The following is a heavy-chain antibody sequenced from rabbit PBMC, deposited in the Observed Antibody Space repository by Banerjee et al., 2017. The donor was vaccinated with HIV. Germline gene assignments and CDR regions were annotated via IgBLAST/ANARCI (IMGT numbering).Heavy chain of an antibody. Sequence: QSLEESGGDLVKPGASLTLTCTASGFSFSSGYDMCWVRQAPGKGLEWIACIYAGSSGSTHYASWAKGRFTISKTSSTTVTLQMTSLTAADTATYFCARDAYAGSSYYTGYYFNLWGQGTLVTVS. V-gene: IGHV1S40*01. D-gene: IGHD8-1*01. CDR1: GFSFSSGYD. J-gene: IGHJ4*01. CDR2: IYAGSSGST. CDR3: ARDAYAGSSYYTGYYFNL.